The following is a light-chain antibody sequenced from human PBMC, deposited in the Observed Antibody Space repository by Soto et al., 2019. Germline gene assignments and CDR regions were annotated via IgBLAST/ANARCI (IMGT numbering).Light chain of an antibody. J-gene: IGKJ4*01. CDR3: QRRNNWLT. V-gene: IGKV3-11*01. CDR2: DAS. CDR1: QSVRNL. Sequence: DIVLTQSPVTLSLSPGERATLSCRASQSVRNLLAWYQQKPGQAPRILIYDASTRASGIPARFSGSGSGTDFTLTISILEPEDVAVYCCQRRNNWLTFGGGTKVEIK.